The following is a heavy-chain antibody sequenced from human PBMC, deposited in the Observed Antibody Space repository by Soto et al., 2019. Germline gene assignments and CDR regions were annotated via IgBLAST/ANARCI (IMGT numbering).Heavy chain of an antibody. D-gene: IGHD3-10*01. CDR1: GGTFSSYT. CDR3: ASLYYYGPGTMAV. V-gene: IGHV1-69*02. CDR2: IIPILGIA. Sequence: SVKVSCKASGGTFSSYTISWVRQAPGQGLEWMGRIIPILGIANYAQKFQGRVTITADKSTSTAYMELSSLRSEDTAVYYCASLYYYGPGTMAVWGKGTTVTVSS. J-gene: IGHJ6*04.